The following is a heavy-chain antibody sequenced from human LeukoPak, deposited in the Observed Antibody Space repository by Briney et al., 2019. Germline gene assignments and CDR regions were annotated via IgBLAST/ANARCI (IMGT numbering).Heavy chain of an antibody. V-gene: IGHV4-38-2*02. CDR1: GYSISSGYY. J-gene: IGHJ5*02. CDR2: IYHSGST. D-gene: IGHD3-10*01. Sequence: SETLSLTCTVSGYSISSGYYWGWIRQPPGKGLEWIGSIYHSGSTYYNPSLKSRVTISVDTSKNQFSLKLSSVTAEDTAVYYCARNPLFISGWFDPWGQGTLVTVSS. CDR3: ARNPLFISGWFDP.